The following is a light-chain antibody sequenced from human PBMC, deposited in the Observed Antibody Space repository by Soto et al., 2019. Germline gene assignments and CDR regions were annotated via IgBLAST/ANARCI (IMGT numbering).Light chain of an antibody. Sequence: QSVLTQPASVSGSPGQSVTISCAGASRDVTDSDSVSWYQHRPGEAPELKILDFTYRPSGVSDRFSGSLSADTASLTISDLQVEDEGDYYCVSYTNPGTYVFGPGTKVTVL. CDR2: DFT. CDR1: SRDVTDSDS. J-gene: IGLJ1*01. V-gene: IGLV2-14*03. CDR3: VSYTNPGTYV.